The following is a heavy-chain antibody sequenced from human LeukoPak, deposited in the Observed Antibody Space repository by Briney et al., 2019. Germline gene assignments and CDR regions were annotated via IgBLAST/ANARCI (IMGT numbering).Heavy chain of an antibody. Sequence: PGGSLRLSCAASGFTFSSYEMNWVRQAPGKGLEWVSYIGSSGSTIYYADSVKGRFTISRDNSKNTLYLQMNSLRAEDTAVYYCAKDYYDFWSGYSDWGQGTLVTVSS. CDR2: IGSSGSTI. D-gene: IGHD3-3*01. CDR1: GFTFSSYE. V-gene: IGHV3-48*03. CDR3: AKDYYDFWSGYSD. J-gene: IGHJ4*02.